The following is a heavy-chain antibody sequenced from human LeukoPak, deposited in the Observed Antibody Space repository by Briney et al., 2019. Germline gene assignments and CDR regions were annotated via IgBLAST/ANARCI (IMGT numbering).Heavy chain of an antibody. V-gene: IGHV3-33*01. J-gene: IGHJ6*02. Sequence: GGSLRLSCAASGFTFSSYGMHWVRQAPGKGLEWVAVIWYDGSNKYYADSVKGRFTISRDNSKNTLYLQMNSLRAEDTAVYYCASPYGSGSYNAYYYGMDVWGQGTTVTVSS. CDR1: GFTFSSYG. D-gene: IGHD3-10*01. CDR3: ASPYGSGSYNAYYYGMDV. CDR2: IWYDGSNK.